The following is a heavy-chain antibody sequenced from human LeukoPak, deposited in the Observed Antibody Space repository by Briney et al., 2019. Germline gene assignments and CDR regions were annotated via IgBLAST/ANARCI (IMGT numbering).Heavy chain of an antibody. CDR1: GYAFTNYA. V-gene: IGHV1-18*01. CDR2: IRTYNGDT. CDR3: AKTMVRGVISGLPDY. J-gene: IGHJ4*02. Sequence: ASLKVSCKTSGYAFTNYAITWVRQSPGQGPEWMGWIRTYNGDTTYAPKLQGRVTMTTDTSTRTIYLDMRNLTSDDTAVYYCAKTMVRGVISGLPDYWGQGTLVTVSS. D-gene: IGHD3-10*01.